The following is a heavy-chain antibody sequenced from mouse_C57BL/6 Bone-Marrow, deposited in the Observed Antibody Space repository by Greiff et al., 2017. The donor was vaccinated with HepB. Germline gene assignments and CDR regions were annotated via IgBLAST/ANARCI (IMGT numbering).Heavy chain of an antibody. J-gene: IGHJ4*01. CDR3: ARRAPYYYGSRYYYAMDY. D-gene: IGHD1-1*01. CDR2: IYWDDDK. Sequence: QVTLKESGPGILQSSQTLSLTCSFSGFSLSTSGMGVSWIRQPSGKGLEWLAHIYWDDDKRYNPSLKSRLTISKDTSRNQVFLKITSVDTADTATDYCARRAPYYYGSRYYYAMDYWGQGTAVTVSS. V-gene: IGHV8-12*01. CDR1: GFSLSTSGMG.